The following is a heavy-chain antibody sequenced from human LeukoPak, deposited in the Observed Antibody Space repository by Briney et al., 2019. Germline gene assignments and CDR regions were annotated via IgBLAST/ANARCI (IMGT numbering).Heavy chain of an antibody. CDR1: GYTFTGYY. J-gene: IGHJ6*02. CDR3: ARAQGRFLEFDYYYYYGMDV. CDR2: INPNSGGT. V-gene: IGHV1-2*04. Sequence: ASVKVSCKASGYTFTGYYMHWVRQAPGQGLEWMGWINPNSGGTNYAQKFQGWVTMTRDTSISTAYMELSRLRSDDTAVYYCARAQGRFLEFDYYYYYGMDVWGQGTTVTVSS. D-gene: IGHD3-3*01.